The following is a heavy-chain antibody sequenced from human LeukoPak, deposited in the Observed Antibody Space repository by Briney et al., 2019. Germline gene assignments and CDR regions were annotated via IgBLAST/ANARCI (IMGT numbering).Heavy chain of an antibody. V-gene: IGHV1-18*01. Sequence: ASVKLSCKASGYTFTSYDIAWVRQAPGQRLEWLAWISAYNGDTNYAQKLQCRVTMTTDTTTSTAYMELTSLNSDDTAVYYCARDVYCSGGNCYYYFDYWGQGTLVTVSS. CDR1: GYTFTSYD. D-gene: IGHD2-15*01. CDR2: ISAYNGDT. J-gene: IGHJ4*02. CDR3: ARDVYCSGGNCYYYFDY.